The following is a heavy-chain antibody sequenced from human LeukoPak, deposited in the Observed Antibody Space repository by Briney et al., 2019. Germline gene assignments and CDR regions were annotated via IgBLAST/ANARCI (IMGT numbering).Heavy chain of an antibody. CDR2: ISSGSSYI. D-gene: IGHD3-3*01. Sequence: GGSLRLSRAASGFTFGDYAMGWVRQAPGRGLEWVSSISSGSSYIYYADSVKGRFTISRDNAKNSLYLQMTSLRAEDTAVYYCAKPYRTYYDFWSGYYFDYWGQGTLVTVSS. V-gene: IGHV3-21*01. J-gene: IGHJ4*02. CDR3: AKPYRTYYDFWSGYYFDY. CDR1: GFTFGDYA.